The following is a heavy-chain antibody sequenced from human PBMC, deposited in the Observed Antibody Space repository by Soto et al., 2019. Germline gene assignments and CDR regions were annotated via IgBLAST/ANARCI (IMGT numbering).Heavy chain of an antibody. CDR3: ARGRTYYAP. Sequence: PSETLSLTCSVSGGSISSGGYYWSWIRQHPGKGLEWIGYIYYSGSTYYNPSLKSRVTISVKTSKNQFSLKLSSVTAADTAVYYCARGRTYYAPWAQGTLVTVSS. CDR2: IYYSGST. J-gene: IGHJ5*02. CDR1: GGSISSGGYY. D-gene: IGHD3-10*01. V-gene: IGHV4-31*03.